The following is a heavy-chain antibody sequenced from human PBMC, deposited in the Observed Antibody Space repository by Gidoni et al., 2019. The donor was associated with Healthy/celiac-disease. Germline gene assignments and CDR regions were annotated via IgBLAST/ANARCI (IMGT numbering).Heavy chain of an antibody. CDR1: GFTVGSNY. CDR2: IYSGGST. D-gene: IGHD6-13*01. CDR3: ARHIAAAGSYYYYGMDV. Sequence: EVQLVESGGGLVQPGGSLRLSCAASGFTVGSNYMSWVRQAPGKGLEWVSVIYSGGSTYYADSVKGRFTISRDNSKNTLYLQMNSLRAEDTAVYYCARHIAAAGSYYYYGMDVWGQGTTVTVSS. J-gene: IGHJ6*02. V-gene: IGHV3-66*02.